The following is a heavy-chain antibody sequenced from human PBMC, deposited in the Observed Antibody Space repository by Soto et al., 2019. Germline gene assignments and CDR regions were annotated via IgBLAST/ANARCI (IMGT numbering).Heavy chain of an antibody. V-gene: IGHV4-34*01. J-gene: IGHJ6*02. Sequence: PSETLSLTCAVYGGSFSGYYWSWICQPPGKGLEWIGEINHSGSTNYNPSLKSRVTISVDTSKNQFSLKLSSVTAADTAVYYCVTGRGYSYGYSYYYYGMDVWGQGTTVTVSS. CDR2: INHSGST. CDR1: GGSFSGYY. D-gene: IGHD5-18*01. CDR3: VTGRGYSYGYSYYYYGMDV.